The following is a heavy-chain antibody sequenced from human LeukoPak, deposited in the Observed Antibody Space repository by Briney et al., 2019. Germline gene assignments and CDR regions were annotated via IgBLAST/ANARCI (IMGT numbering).Heavy chain of an antibody. J-gene: IGHJ4*02. D-gene: IGHD4/OR15-4a*01. CDR3: ARGFTAMVPTNFDY. CDR2: INHSGST. V-gene: IGHV4-34*01. CDR1: GGSFSGYY. Sequence: SETLSLTCAVYGGSFSGYYWSWIRQPPGKGLEWIGEINHSGSTNYNPSLKSRVTISVDTSKNQFSLKLSSVTAADTAVYYCARGFTAMVPTNFDYWGQGTLVTVSS.